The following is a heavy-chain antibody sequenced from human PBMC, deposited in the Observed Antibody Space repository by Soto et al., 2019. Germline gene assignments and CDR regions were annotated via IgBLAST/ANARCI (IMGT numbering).Heavy chain of an antibody. D-gene: IGHD3-16*01. CDR1: GDSVSSNSVA. V-gene: IGHV6-1*01. CDR2: TYYRSKRNN. J-gene: IGHJ5*02. CDR3: ARSTLGSNWLDP. Sequence: SQTLSLTCAISGDSVSSNSVAWNWIRQSPSRGLEWLGRTYYRSKRNNDYALSVKSRITVNPDTSKNQFSLQLNSVTPEDTAVYYCARSTLGSNWLDPWGQGTLVTVSS.